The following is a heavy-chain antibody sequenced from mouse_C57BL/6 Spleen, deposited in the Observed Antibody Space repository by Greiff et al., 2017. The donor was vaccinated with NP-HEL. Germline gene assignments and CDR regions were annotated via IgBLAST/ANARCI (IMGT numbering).Heavy chain of an antibody. CDR1: GYAFSSSW. CDR2: IYPGDGDT. V-gene: IGHV1-82*01. CDR3: AREGPDAFFDY. D-gene: IGHD2-3*01. J-gene: IGHJ2*01. Sequence: QVQLQQSGPELVKPGASVKISCKASGYAFSSSWMNWVKQRPGKGLEWIGRIYPGDGDTNYNGKFKGKATLTADKSSSTAYMQLSSLTSEDSAVYFCAREGPDAFFDYWGQGTTLTVSS.